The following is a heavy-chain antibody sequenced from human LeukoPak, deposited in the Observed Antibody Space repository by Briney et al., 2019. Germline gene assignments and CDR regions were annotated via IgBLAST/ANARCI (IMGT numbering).Heavy chain of an antibody. CDR3: AKVAWRYSYGFFFDY. V-gene: IGHV3-30*18. CDR2: ISYDGSNK. D-gene: IGHD5-18*01. Sequence: PGGSLRLSCAASGFXFSSYGMHWVRQAPGKGLEWVAVISYDGSNKYYADSVKGRFTISRDNSKNTLYLQMNSLRAEDTAVYYCAKVAWRYSYGFFFDYWGQGTLVTVSS. CDR1: GFXFSSYG. J-gene: IGHJ4*02.